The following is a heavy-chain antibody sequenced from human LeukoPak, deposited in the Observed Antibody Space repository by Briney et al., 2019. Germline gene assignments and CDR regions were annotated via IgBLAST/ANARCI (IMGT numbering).Heavy chain of an antibody. CDR2: IYSGGST. CDR1: GFTVSSNY. V-gene: IGHV3-53*05. Sequence: GGSLRLSCAASGFTVSSNYMSWVRQAPGKGLEWVSVIYSGGSTYYADSVKGRFTISRDNSKNTLYLQMNSLRAEDTAVYYCAKQLDVATPSFDYWGQGTLVTVSS. J-gene: IGHJ4*02. D-gene: IGHD5-12*01. CDR3: AKQLDVATPSFDY.